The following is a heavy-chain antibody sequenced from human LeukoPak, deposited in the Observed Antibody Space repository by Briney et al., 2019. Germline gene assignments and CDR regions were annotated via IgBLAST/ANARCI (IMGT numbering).Heavy chain of an antibody. Sequence: GGSLRLSCAASGFSFSSYWMSWVRQTPEKGLEFVANIDRGGSVRNYMDSLKGRCTISRDNAKKSLYLEINSLRADDTAVYYCARDPESSSFDLWGREPWSPSPQ. CDR3: ARDPESSSFDL. V-gene: IGHV3-7*01. D-gene: IGHD6-13*01. J-gene: IGHJ4*02. CDR2: IDRGGSVR. CDR1: GFSFSSYW.